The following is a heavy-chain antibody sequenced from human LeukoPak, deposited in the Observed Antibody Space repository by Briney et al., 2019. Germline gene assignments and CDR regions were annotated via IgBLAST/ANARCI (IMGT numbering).Heavy chain of an antibody. CDR3: AKSYCTNGIWCPDDY. CDR1: GFSFSSYA. Sequence: QPGGSLRLSCAASGFSFSSYAMSWVRQAPGKGLKWVSAISGSGGSTYYADSVKGRFTISRDNSKNTLYLQMSSLGADDTALYYCAKSYCTNGIWCPDDYWGQGTLVTVSS. CDR2: ISGSGGST. J-gene: IGHJ4*02. V-gene: IGHV3-23*01. D-gene: IGHD2-8*01.